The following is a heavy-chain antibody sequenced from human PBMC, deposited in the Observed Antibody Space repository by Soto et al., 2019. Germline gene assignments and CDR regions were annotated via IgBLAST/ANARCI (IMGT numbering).Heavy chain of an antibody. V-gene: IGHV4-59*07. CDR1: GGSICTYY. J-gene: IGHJ4*02. D-gene: IGHD3-16*01. CDR3: ARVSYDLVYYFDF. CDR2: VYYNGFT. Sequence: QVQLRESGPGLVKPSDTLSLICTVSGGSICTYYWSWIRQPPGKGLEWIASVYYNGFTNYNPSLMSRVTMSVDTFRNQFSLRLNSVTAADTAMYYCARVSYDLVYYFDFWGQGTLVTVSS.